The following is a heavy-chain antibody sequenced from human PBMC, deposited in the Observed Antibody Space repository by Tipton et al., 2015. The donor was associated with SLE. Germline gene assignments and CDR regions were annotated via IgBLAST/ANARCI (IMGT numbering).Heavy chain of an antibody. V-gene: IGHV3-15*01. CDR2: IKSKTDGGTT. D-gene: IGHD4-17*01. CDR1: GFTFSSYS. CDR3: TTVGYGDYFYYYGMDV. J-gene: IGHJ6*02. Sequence: SLRLSCAASGFTFSSYSMNWVRQAPGKGLEWVGRIKSKTDGGTTDYAAPVKGRFTISRDDSKNTLYLQMNSLKTEDTAVYYCTTVGYGDYFYYYGMDVWGQGTTVTVSS.